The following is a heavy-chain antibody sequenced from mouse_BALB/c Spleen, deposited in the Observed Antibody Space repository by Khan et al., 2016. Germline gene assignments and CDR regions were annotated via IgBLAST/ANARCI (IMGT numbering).Heavy chain of an antibody. CDR2: IWGDGSS. D-gene: IGHD2-3*01. V-gene: IGHV2-3*01. CDR3: ASYHGYYYAMDY. J-gene: IGHJ4*01. Sequence: VQLKQSGPGLVAPSQSLSITCTVSGFSLTSFGVSWVRQPPGKGLEWMGVIWGDGSSYYHSALIYRLRISKDNYKSKVFLTLNSLQTDDTATYYCASYHGYYYAMDYLGQGTAVTVSA. CDR1: GFSLTSFG.